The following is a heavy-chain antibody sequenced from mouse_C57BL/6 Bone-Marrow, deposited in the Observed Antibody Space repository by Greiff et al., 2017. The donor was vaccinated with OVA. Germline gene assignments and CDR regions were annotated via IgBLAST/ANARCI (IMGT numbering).Heavy chain of an antibody. D-gene: IGHD1-1*01. CDR2: INPNYGTT. J-gene: IGHJ2*01. V-gene: IGHV1-39*01. CDR3: ARLYYNGSSYDY. Sequence: QLQASGPELVKPGASVKISCKASGYSFPDYHMNWVKQSTGKSLEWIGVINPNYGTTRYNQKFKGQATLTVDQSSSTSYMQLNSLTCEDSAVDYCARLYYNGSSYDYWCQGTTLMVSS. CDR1: GYSFPDYH.